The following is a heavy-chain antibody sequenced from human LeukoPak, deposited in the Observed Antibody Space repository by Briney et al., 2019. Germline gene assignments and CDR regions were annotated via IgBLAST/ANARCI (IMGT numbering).Heavy chain of an antibody. V-gene: IGHV3-30*18. CDR3: AKVVVNKGYYYYFGMDV. D-gene: IGHD2-15*01. Sequence: PGRSLRLSCAGSGFTFSSYGMHWVRQAPGKGLEWVAVISYDGSNKYYADSVKGRFTISRDNSKNTLYLRMNSLRAEDTAVYYCAKVVVNKGYYYYFGMDVWGQGTTVTVSS. J-gene: IGHJ6*02. CDR1: GFTFSSYG. CDR2: ISYDGSNK.